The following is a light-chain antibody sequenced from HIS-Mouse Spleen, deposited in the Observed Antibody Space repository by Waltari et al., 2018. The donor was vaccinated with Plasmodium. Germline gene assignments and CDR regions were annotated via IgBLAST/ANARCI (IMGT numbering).Light chain of an antibody. CDR2: VAS. Sequence: SYVLTQPPSVSVAPGPTAEITCGGTNIGSKSVHWYQQTQGQDPVLVVYVASDRTSGIPERFSGSNSGNTATLTSSRVDAGDEADYYCQVWDSSSDHVVFGGGTKLTVL. CDR1: NIGSKS. J-gene: IGLJ2*01. V-gene: IGLV3-21*02. CDR3: QVWDSSSDHVV.